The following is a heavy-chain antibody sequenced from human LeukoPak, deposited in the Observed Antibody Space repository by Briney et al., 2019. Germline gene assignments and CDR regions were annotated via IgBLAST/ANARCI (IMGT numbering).Heavy chain of an antibody. CDR2: IIPIFGTA. D-gene: IGHD6-19*01. V-gene: IGHV1-69*13. CDR3: ARDGWAGTGDKQD. Sequence: GASVKVSCKASGGTFSSYAISWVRQAPGQGLEWMGGIIPIFGTANYAQKFQGRVTITADESTSTAYMELSSLRSEDTAVYYCARDGWAGTGDKQDWGQGTLVTVSS. CDR1: GGTFSSYA. J-gene: IGHJ4*02.